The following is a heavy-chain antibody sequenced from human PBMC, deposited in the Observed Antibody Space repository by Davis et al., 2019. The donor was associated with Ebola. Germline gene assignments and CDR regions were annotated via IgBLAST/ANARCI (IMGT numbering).Heavy chain of an antibody. CDR2: TYYNSKWYH. Sequence: HSQTLSLTCAISGDSVSTAGWNWIRQSPSRGLEWLGRTYYNSKWYHDYAGSVKSRITINPDTSTNQFSLQLNSVTPEDTAVYYCARGWLRSGLDYWGQGILVTVSS. D-gene: IGHD3-22*01. CDR3: ARGWLRSGLDY. J-gene: IGHJ4*02. V-gene: IGHV6-1*01. CDR1: GDSVSTAG.